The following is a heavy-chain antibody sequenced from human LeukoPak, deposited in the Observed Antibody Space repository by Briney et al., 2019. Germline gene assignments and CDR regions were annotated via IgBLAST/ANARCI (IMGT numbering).Heavy chain of an antibody. CDR2: IYYTGST. V-gene: IGHV4-31*03. Sequence: SQTLSLTCTVSGGSISSGGYYWSWIRQHPGKGLEWIGHIYYTGSTYYNPSLKSRVTISSETSKNQFSLKLSSVTAADTALYYCARGGDRRGFDYWGQGTLATVSS. J-gene: IGHJ4*02. D-gene: IGHD1-14*01. CDR1: GGSISSGGYY. CDR3: ARGGDRRGFDY.